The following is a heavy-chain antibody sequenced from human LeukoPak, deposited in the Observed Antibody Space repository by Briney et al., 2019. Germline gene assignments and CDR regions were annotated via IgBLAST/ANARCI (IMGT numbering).Heavy chain of an antibody. CDR2: IYYSGST. J-gene: IGHJ4*02. CDR3: ARDRGRSGWYRDFDY. Sequence: SETLSLTCTVSGVSISSYYLSWIRQPPGKGLEWIGYIYYSGSTKYNPSLKSRVTISVDTSKNQFSLKLSSVTAADTALYYCARDRGRSGWYRDFDYWGQGTLVTVSS. D-gene: IGHD6-19*01. V-gene: IGHV4-59*01. CDR1: GVSISSYY.